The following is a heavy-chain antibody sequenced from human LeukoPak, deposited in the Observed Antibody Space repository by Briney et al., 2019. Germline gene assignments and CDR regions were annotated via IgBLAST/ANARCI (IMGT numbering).Heavy chain of an antibody. Sequence: SETLSLTCTVSGGSISSSSYYWGWIRQPPGKGLEWIGSIQYGGSTYYKSSLKSRVTISIDTSKNQFSLKLSSVTAADTAVYYCARSSGKWSGDYYYHYMDVWGRGTTVTISS. CDR3: ARSSGKWSGDYYYHYMDV. J-gene: IGHJ6*03. CDR2: IQYGGST. V-gene: IGHV4-39*07. D-gene: IGHD3-3*01. CDR1: GGSISSSSYY.